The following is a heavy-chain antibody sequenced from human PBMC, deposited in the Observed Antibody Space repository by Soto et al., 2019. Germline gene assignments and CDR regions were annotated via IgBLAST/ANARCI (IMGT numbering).Heavy chain of an antibody. J-gene: IGHJ3*02. CDR2: IYSGGST. CDR3: ARVRSSGWWAFDI. D-gene: IGHD6-19*01. Sequence: EVQLVESGGGLVQPGGSLRLSCAASGFTVSSNYMSGVRQAPGKGLEWVAVIYSGGSTYYADSVKGRFTISRDNSKNTLYLQMNSLRAEDTAVYYCARVRSSGWWAFDIWGQGTMVTVSS. CDR1: GFTVSSNY. V-gene: IGHV3-66*01.